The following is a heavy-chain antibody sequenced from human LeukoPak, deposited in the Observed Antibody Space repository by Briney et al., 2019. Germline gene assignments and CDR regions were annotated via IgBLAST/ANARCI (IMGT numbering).Heavy chain of an antibody. D-gene: IGHD5-12*01. CDR1: GFTFDDYA. Sequence: GGSLRLSCAASGFTFDDYAMHWVRQAPGKRLEWVSGISWNSGSIGYADSVKGRFTISRDNAKNSLYLQMNSLRAEDTALYYCAKDSSGGYGTDFDYWGQGTLVTVSS. J-gene: IGHJ4*02. V-gene: IGHV3-9*01. CDR3: AKDSSGGYGTDFDY. CDR2: ISWNSGSI.